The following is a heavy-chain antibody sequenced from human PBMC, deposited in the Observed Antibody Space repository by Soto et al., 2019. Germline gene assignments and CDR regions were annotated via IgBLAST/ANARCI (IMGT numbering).Heavy chain of an antibody. V-gene: IGHV3-23*01. CDR3: AKDSKDYYDSSGYFVY. J-gene: IGHJ4*02. CDR1: GFTFSSYA. Sequence: VGSLRLSCAASGFTFSSYAMSWVRQAPGKGLEWVSAISGSGGSTYYADSVKGRFTISRDNSKNTLYLQMNSLRAEDTAVYYCAKDSKDYYDSSGYFVYWGQGTLVTVSS. CDR2: ISGSGGST. D-gene: IGHD3-22*01.